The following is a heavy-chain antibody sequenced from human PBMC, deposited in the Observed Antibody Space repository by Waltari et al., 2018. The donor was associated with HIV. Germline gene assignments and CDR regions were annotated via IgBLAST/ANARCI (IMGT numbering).Heavy chain of an antibody. V-gene: IGHV3-23*01. CDR2: IRGSASTK. Sequence: EVLLLESGGGLVSPGGSLRLSCEASGFTFSKFAMIWVRQAPGKGLEWISFIRGSASTKYYAESVKDRFTVSRDNSRNKVYLQLNSLRAEDTAKYYCVKADILITFGGGISFDPWGQGTLVTVSS. CDR3: VKADILITFGGGISFDP. CDR1: GFTFSKFA. D-gene: IGHD3-16*01. J-gene: IGHJ5*02.